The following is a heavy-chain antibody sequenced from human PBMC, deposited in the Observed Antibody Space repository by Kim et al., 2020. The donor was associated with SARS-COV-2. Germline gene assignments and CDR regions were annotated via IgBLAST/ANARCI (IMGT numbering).Heavy chain of an antibody. D-gene: IGHD3-22*01. CDR2: ISAYNGNT. V-gene: IGHV1-18*01. CDR1: GYTFTSYG. J-gene: IGHJ3*02. CDR3: ARQYYYDSSGTYDAFDI. Sequence: ASVKVSCKASGYTFTSYGISWVRQAPGQGLEWMGWISAYNGNTNYAQKLQGRVTMTTDTSTSTAYMELRSLRSDDTAVYYCARQYYYDSSGTYDAFDIWGQGKMVTVSS.